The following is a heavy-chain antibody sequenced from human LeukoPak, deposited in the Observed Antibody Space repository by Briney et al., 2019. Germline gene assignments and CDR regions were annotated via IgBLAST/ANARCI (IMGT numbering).Heavy chain of an antibody. CDR2: IYPGDSDT. Sequence: GESLKISCQGSGYSFTSYRIGWVRQMPGKGLEWMGIIYPGDSDTRYSPSFQGQVTISADKSISTAYLQWSSLKASDTAMYYCARSAVAATLYQFGGTNWFDPWGQGTLVTVSS. V-gene: IGHV5-51*01. CDR3: ARSAVAATLYQFGGTNWFDP. D-gene: IGHD2-15*01. J-gene: IGHJ5*02. CDR1: GYSFTSYR.